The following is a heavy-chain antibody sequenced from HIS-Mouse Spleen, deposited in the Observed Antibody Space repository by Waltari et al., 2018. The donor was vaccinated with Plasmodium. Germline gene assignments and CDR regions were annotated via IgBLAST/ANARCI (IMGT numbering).Heavy chain of an antibody. CDR2: INSDGSST. V-gene: IGHV3-74*01. CDR1: GFTFSWYW. Sequence: EVQLVESGGGLVQPGGSLRLSCAASGFTFSWYWMRWVRQAPGKGLVWVSRINSDGSSTRYADSVKGRFTISRDNAKNTLYLQMNSLRAEDTAVYYCARTIAVVATGDAFDIWGQGTMVTVSS. J-gene: IGHJ3*02. D-gene: IGHD6-13*01. CDR3: ARTIAVVATGDAFDI.